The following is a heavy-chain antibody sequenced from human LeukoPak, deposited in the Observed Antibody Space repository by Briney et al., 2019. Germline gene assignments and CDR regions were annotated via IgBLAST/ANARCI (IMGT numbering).Heavy chain of an antibody. Sequence: PGGSLRLSCGASGFTFRNAWMSWVRQAPGKGLEWVGRIKSKTDGGTTDYAAPVKGRFTISRDDSKNTLYLQMNSLKTEDTAVYYCTTDLHYYDSPSDAFDIWGQGTMVTVSS. CDR1: GFTFRNAW. V-gene: IGHV3-15*01. D-gene: IGHD3-22*01. J-gene: IGHJ3*02. CDR3: TTDLHYYDSPSDAFDI. CDR2: IKSKTDGGTT.